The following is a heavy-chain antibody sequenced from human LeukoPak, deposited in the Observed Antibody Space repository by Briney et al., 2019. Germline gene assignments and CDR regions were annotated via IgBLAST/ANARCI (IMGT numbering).Heavy chain of an antibody. D-gene: IGHD3-22*01. CDR3: VREAATDYYDSSGYYRQTEVFDA. CDR1: GGSVRSDSYY. Sequence: PSETLSLTCTVSGGSVRSDSYYWSWIRQPPGKRLEWIGYVYYSGSTNYNPSLKSRVTISVDTSKNQFSLKLRSVTAADAAVCYCVREAATDYYDSSGYYRQTEVFDAWGQGTMVTVSS. CDR2: VYYSGST. V-gene: IGHV4-61*01. J-gene: IGHJ3*01.